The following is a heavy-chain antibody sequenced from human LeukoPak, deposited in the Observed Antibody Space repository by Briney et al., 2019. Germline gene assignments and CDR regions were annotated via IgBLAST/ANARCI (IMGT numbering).Heavy chain of an antibody. CDR3: ARDTDETYYDILTGYYPLDY. D-gene: IGHD3-9*01. Sequence: GGSLRLSCAASGFTFSSYSMNWVRQAPGKGLEWVSSISSSSSYIYYADSVKGRFTISRDNAKNSLYLQMGSMRAEDTAVYYCARDTDETYYDILTGYYPLDYWGQGTLVTVSS. CDR1: GFTFSSYS. V-gene: IGHV3-21*01. CDR2: ISSSSSYI. J-gene: IGHJ4*02.